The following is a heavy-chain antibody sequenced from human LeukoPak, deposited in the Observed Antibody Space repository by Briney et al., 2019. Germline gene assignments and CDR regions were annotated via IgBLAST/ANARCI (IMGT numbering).Heavy chain of an antibody. D-gene: IGHD4-23*01. V-gene: IGHV3-48*04. J-gene: IGHJ4*02. CDR2: ISSSGSTI. CDR3: AKDLLRWSFDY. Sequence: GGSLRLSCAASGFTFSSYGMSWVRQAPGKGLEWVSYISSSGSTIYYADSVKGRFTISRDNAKNSLYLQMNSLRADDTAVYYCAKDLLRWSFDYWGQGALVTVSS. CDR1: GFTFSSYG.